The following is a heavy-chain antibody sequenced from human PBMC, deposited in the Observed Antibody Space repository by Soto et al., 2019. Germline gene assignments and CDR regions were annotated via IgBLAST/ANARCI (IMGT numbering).Heavy chain of an antibody. V-gene: IGHV3-11*01. Sequence: SLRLSCAASGFTFSDYYMSWTRQAPGKGLEWVSYISSSGSTIYYADSVKGRFTISRDNSKNTLYLQMNSLRAEDTAVYYCAKDLVLIPRLGLNNWFDPWGQGTLVTVSS. CDR2: ISSSGSTI. CDR3: AKDLVLIPRLGLNNWFDP. CDR1: GFTFSDYY. J-gene: IGHJ5*02. D-gene: IGHD2-8*01.